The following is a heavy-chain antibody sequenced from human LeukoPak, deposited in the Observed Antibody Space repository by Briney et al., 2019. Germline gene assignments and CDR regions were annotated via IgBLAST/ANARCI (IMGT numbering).Heavy chain of an antibody. Sequence: SETLSLTCAVYGGSFSGYYWSWIRQPPGKGLEWIGEINHSGSTNYNPSLKSRVTISVDTSKNQFSLKLSSVTAADTAVYYCARSYTIWGWFDPWGQGTLVTVSS. CDR2: INHSGST. V-gene: IGHV4-34*01. J-gene: IGHJ5*02. D-gene: IGHD3-16*01. CDR3: ARSYTIWGWFDP. CDR1: GGSFSGYY.